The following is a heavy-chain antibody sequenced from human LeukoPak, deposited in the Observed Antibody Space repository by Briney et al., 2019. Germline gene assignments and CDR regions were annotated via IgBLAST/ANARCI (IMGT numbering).Heavy chain of an antibody. CDR3: ARSPKDPTDY. Sequence: SETLSLTCAVYGGSFSGYYWSWIRQPPGKGLEWIGEINHSGSTNYNPSLKSRVTISVDTSKSQFSLKLSSVTAADTAVYYCARSPKDPTDYWGQGTLVTVSS. V-gene: IGHV4-34*01. D-gene: IGHD2-15*01. CDR1: GGSFSGYY. CDR2: INHSGST. J-gene: IGHJ4*02.